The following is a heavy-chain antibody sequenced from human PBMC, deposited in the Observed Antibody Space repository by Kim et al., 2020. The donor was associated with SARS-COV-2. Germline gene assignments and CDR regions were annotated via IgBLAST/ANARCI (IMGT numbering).Heavy chain of an antibody. D-gene: IGHD4-17*01. J-gene: IGHJ2*01. V-gene: IGHV3-33*01. CDR1: GFTFSSYG. Sequence: GGSLRLSCAASGFTFSSYGMHWVRQAPGKGLEWVAVIWYDGSNKYYADSVKGRFTISRDNSKNTLYLQMNSLRAEDTAVYYCARDGDYRSTPAWYFDLWGRGTLVTVSS. CDR3: ARDGDYRSTPAWYFDL. CDR2: IWYDGSNK.